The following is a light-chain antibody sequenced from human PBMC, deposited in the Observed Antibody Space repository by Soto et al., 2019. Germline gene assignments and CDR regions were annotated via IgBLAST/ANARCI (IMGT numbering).Light chain of an antibody. Sequence: EIVMTQSPANLSVSPGERATLSCRASQRVSSSLAWCQQKPGQAPRLLIYGASTGAAGSPARFSGSGSGTEFTLPISSLQSEDFADYYCQQYNNWPXPWTFGQGTKVDIK. V-gene: IGKV3-15*01. CDR1: QRVSSS. CDR2: GAS. J-gene: IGKJ1*01. CDR3: QQYNNWPXPWT.